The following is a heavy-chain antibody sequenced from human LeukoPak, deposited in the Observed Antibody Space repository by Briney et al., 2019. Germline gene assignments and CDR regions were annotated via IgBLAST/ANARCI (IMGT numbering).Heavy chain of an antibody. J-gene: IGHJ6*04. D-gene: IGHD6-19*01. CDR1: GFTFSSYE. CDR2: ISSSGSNI. CDR3: ARFPRGLVYSSGWYRGLDYYYYGMDV. Sequence: SGGSLRLSCAASGFTFSSYEMNWVRQAPGKGLEWVSYISSSGSNIYYADSVEGRFTISRDNAKNSLYLQMNRLRAEDTAVYYCARFPRGLVYSSGWYRGLDYYYYGMDVWGKGTTVTVSS. V-gene: IGHV3-48*03.